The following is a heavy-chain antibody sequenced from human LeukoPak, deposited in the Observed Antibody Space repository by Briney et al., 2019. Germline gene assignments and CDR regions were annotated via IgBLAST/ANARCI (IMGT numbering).Heavy chain of an antibody. J-gene: IGHJ4*02. D-gene: IGHD6-19*01. CDR3: ARLETVAGTGYYFDY. CDR1: GGSISSYY. Sequence: SETLSLTCTVSGGSISSYYWNWIRQPPGKGLEFIGYIYYSGSTNYNPSLKSRVTISVDTSKNQFSLKLSSVTAADTAVYYCARLETVAGTGYYFDYWGQGTLVTVSS. V-gene: IGHV4-59*08. CDR2: IYYSGST.